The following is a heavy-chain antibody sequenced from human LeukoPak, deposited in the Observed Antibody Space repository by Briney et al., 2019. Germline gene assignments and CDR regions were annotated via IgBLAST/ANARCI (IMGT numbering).Heavy chain of an antibody. J-gene: IGHJ4*02. V-gene: IGHV3-33*01. CDR3: ARDSLGGDY. D-gene: IGHD3-16*01. CDR2: IWNDGSKK. CDR1: GFTFSTFG. Sequence: GRSLRLFCAASGFTFSTFGMHWVRRAPGKGLVWVAVIWNDGSKKFYADSVKGRFTISRDNSKNTLYLQMNSLSAEDTAVYYCARDSLGGDYWGQGTLVTVSS.